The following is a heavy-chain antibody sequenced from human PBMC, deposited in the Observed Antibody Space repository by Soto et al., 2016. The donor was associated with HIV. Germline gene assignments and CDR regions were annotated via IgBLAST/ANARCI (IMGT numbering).Heavy chain of an antibody. CDR2: ISWNSGNI. D-gene: IGHD6-19*01. CDR3: VKDNSGWYYFDY. J-gene: IGHJ4*02. Sequence: EVQLVESGGGLVQPGRSLRLSCAASGFSFDEYPAMHWVRQVPGKGLEWVSGISWNSGNIGYADSVKGRFTISRDNAKNSLVLQMNSLRPEDTAFYYCVKDNSGWYYFDYWGQGTLVTVSS. V-gene: IGHV3-9*01. CDR1: GFSFDEYPA.